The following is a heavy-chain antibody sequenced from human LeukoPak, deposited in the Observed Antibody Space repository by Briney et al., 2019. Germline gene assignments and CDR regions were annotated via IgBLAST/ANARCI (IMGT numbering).Heavy chain of an antibody. J-gene: IGHJ4*02. CDR3: AREASLSGCYFDY. V-gene: IGHV3-33*01. CDR2: IWYDGTDK. D-gene: IGHD5-12*01. CDR1: GFTFSSYG. Sequence: SGGSLRLSCAASGFTFSSYGMHWVRQAPGKGLEWVAVIWYDGTDKYYGDSVKGRFTISRDNSKNTLFLQMNSLRVEDTALYYCAREASLSGCYFDYWGQGTLVTVSS.